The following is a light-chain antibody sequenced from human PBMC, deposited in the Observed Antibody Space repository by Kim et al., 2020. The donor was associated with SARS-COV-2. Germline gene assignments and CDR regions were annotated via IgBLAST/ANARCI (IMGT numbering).Light chain of an antibody. CDR3: SSYITTSTLV. CDR1: SSDVGAYDY. J-gene: IGLJ1*01. CDR2: EVT. Sequence: QSALTQPAPVSGSPGQSITISCTGTSSDVGAYDYVSWYQQHPGRAPKLMIYEVTNRPSGVSNRFSGSKSGNTASLTISGLQAEDESDYYCSSYITTSTLVFGTGTKVTVL. V-gene: IGLV2-14*01.